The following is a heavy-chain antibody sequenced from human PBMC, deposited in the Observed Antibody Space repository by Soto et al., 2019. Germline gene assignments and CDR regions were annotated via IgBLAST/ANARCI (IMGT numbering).Heavy chain of an antibody. J-gene: IGHJ3*02. Sequence: EVQLVESGGGLVQPGGSLRLSCEASGFTLNSYWSHWVRQAPGKGLVWVSRIKSDGRTTEYADSVKGRFTISRDSAENTLYLQMNSQRAEDTAVYYCARRHYCMGGDCYSNGPFDMWGQGTMVTVSS. CDR1: GFTLNSYW. CDR2: IKSDGRTT. D-gene: IGHD2-15*01. V-gene: IGHV3-74*03. CDR3: ARRHYCMGGDCYSNGPFDM.